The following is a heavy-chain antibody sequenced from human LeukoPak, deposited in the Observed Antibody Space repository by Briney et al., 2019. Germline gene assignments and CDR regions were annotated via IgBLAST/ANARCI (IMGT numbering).Heavy chain of an antibody. J-gene: IGHJ4*02. CDR2: INPKSSGT. CDR3: ARSIPGYLDF. CDR1: GYTFTSYY. Sequence: ASVKVSCKASGYTFTSYYIHWVRQAPGQGLEWMGIINPKSSGTNYAQKFQGRVTMTRDTSTSTVYMELSSLRSEDTAVYYCARSIPGYLDFWGQGTLVTVSS. D-gene: IGHD2-2*02. V-gene: IGHV1-46*01.